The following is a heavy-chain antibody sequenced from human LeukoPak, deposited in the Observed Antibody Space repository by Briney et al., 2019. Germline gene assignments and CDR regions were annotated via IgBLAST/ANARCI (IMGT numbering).Heavy chain of an antibody. V-gene: IGHV3-21*01. Sequence: SGGSLRLSCAASGFTFSSYSMNWVRQAPGKGLEWVSSISSSSSYIYYADSVKGRFTISRDNAKNSLYLQMNSLRAEDTAVYYCAKDAGSNFGDPRDYWGQGTLVTVSS. J-gene: IGHJ4*02. CDR2: ISSSSSYI. D-gene: IGHD4-17*01. CDR3: AKDAGSNFGDPRDY. CDR1: GFTFSSYS.